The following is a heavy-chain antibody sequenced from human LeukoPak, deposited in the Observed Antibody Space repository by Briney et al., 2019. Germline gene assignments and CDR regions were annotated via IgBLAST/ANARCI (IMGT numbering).Heavy chain of an antibody. CDR1: GFTFSSYG. D-gene: IGHD6-6*01. V-gene: IGHV3-30*18. Sequence: PGRSLRLSCAASGFTFSSYGMHWVRQAPGKGLEWVAVISYDGSNKYYADSVKGRFTISRDNSKNTLYLQMNSLRAEDTALYYCVKASSSSPQYNWFDAWGQGTLVTVSS. CDR3: VKASSSSPQYNWFDA. CDR2: ISYDGSNK. J-gene: IGHJ5*02.